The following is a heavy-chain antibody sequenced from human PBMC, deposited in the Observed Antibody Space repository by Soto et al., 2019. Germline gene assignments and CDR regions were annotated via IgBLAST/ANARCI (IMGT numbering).Heavy chain of an antibody. CDR1: GFFISSGNY. CDR3: ARARWYDAFDV. Sequence: SETLSLTCAVSGFFISSGNYWGWIRKPPGKGLEWIGSIFHGGNTYYNPSLKSRVTISVDMSKNQFSLKLNSVTTADTAVYYCARARWYDAFDVWGQGTVVTVSS. D-gene: IGHD2-15*01. V-gene: IGHV4-38-2*01. CDR2: IFHGGNT. J-gene: IGHJ3*01.